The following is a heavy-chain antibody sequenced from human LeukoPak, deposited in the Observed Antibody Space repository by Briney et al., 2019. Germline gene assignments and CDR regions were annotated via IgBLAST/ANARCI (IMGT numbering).Heavy chain of an antibody. J-gene: IGHJ4*02. Sequence: SETLSLTCTVSGGSISSYYWSWIRQPPGKGLEWIGYIFYTGDSNHNPSFRSRVSISLDTSKDQIFLKLSSVTAADTAVYYCARHRFASPLDSWGQGTLVTVSS. V-gene: IGHV4-59*08. CDR2: IFYTGDS. CDR3: ARHRFASPLDS. CDR1: GGSISSYY. D-gene: IGHD2-21*01.